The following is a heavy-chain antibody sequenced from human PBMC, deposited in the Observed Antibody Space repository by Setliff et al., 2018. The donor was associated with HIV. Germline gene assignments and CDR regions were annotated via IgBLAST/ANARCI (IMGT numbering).Heavy chain of an antibody. V-gene: IGHV4-39*07. Sequence: SETLSLTCTVSGGSVTNTKSYWGWIRQPPGKGLEWIASISHSGNTNYNPSLKSRVTLSVDMSKNQFSLKLNSLTAADTAVYYCARFSLLYPPPLSSGAFDIWGQGTMVTVSS. D-gene: IGHD2-2*01. CDR1: GGSVTNTKSY. CDR2: ISHSGNT. CDR3: ARFSLLYPPPLSSGAFDI. J-gene: IGHJ3*02.